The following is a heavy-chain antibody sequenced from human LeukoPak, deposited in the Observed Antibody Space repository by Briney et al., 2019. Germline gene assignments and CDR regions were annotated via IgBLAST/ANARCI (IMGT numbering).Heavy chain of an antibody. V-gene: IGHV4-39*02. J-gene: IGHJ4*02. CDR2: MYYSGST. CDR3: AKDRGAGYILTGYLDY. Sequence: SETLSLTCTVSGGSISSSSFYWGWIRQPPGKGLEWIASMYYSGSTYYNPALKTRVTISVDTSKNQFSLKLRSVTAADTAVYYCAKDRGAGYILTGYLDYWGQGTLVTVSS. CDR1: GGSISSSSFY. D-gene: IGHD3-9*01.